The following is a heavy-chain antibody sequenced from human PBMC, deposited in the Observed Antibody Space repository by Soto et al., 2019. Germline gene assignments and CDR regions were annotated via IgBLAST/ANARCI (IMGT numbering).Heavy chain of an antibody. J-gene: IGHJ4*02. CDR3: AKGHVFDYVSGNCLIN. D-gene: IGHD3-10*01. V-gene: IGHV3-23*01. Sequence: GGSLRLSCAASGFTFKNYAMNWVRQAPGKGLEWVSVITGSGDGTYYADSVKGRFTISRDNFKNTVYLQMNSLRTEDTAVYYCAKGHVFDYVSGNCLINWGQGTLVTVSS. CDR2: ITGSGDGT. CDR1: GFTFKNYA.